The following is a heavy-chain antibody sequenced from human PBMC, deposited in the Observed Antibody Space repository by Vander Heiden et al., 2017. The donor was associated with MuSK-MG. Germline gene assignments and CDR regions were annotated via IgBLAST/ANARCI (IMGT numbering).Heavy chain of an antibody. CDR3: ARLIVSYYFDY. J-gene: IGHJ4*02. CDR2: IYYSGST. V-gene: IGHV4-39*01. Sequence: QLQLQESGPGLVKPSETLSLTCTVSGGSISSSTYYWGWIRQPPGKGLEWIGSIYYSGSTYYNPSLKGRVTISVDTSKNQFSLKLSTVTAADTAVYYCARLIVSYYFDYWGQGTLVTVSS. D-gene: IGHD2-15*01. CDR1: GGSISSSTYY.